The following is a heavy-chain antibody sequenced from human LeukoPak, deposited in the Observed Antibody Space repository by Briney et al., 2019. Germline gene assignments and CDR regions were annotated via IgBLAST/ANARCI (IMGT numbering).Heavy chain of an antibody. Sequence: GASVKVSCKASGYTFTRYAINWLRQAPGQGLEWMGWINMYTANPAYAQGFTERFVFSLDTSVTTAYLQISNLKTEDTAVYYCARHDNDVDFDYWGQGTLVTVSS. J-gene: IGHJ4*02. CDR3: ARHDNDVDFDY. V-gene: IGHV7-4-1*02. CDR2: INMYTANP. CDR1: GYTFTRYA. D-gene: IGHD3-16*01.